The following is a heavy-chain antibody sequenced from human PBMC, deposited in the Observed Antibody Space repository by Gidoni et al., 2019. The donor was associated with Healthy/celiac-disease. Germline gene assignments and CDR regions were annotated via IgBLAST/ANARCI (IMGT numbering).Heavy chain of an antibody. D-gene: IGHD3-22*01. CDR2: IVPSDSYT. J-gene: IGHJ3*02. CDR3: ARPIVGGYDSDAFDI. CDR1: GYRLTSYW. Sequence: AQLVQSGAEVNNRGEPRMISCKGSGYRLTSYWLSWVRQMPGKGLEWMGRIVPSDSYTNYSPSYQGHVTIAADKSISTAYLQWSSLKASDTAMYYCARPIVGGYDSDAFDIWGQGTMVTVSS. V-gene: IGHV5-10-1*03.